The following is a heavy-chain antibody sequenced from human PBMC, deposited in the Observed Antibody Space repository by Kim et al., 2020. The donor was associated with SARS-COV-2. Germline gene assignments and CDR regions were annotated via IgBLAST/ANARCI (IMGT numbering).Heavy chain of an antibody. J-gene: IGHJ4*02. CDR2: ATT. CDR3: TTEAATGGF. Sequence: ATTNYAAHVKGRFTISRDDSKNTLYLQMNSLKIEDTAVYFCTTEAATGGFWGQGTLVTVSS. V-gene: IGHV3-15*06. D-gene: IGHD6-25*01.